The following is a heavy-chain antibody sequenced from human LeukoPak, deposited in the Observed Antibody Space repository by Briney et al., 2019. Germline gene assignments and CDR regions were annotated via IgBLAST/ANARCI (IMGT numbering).Heavy chain of an antibody. J-gene: IGHJ6*02. CDR2: INTNTGNP. Sequence: ASVKVSCKASGYTFTSYAMNWVRQAPGQGLEWMGWINTNTGNPTYAQGFTGRFVFSLDTSVSTAYLQISSLKAEDTAVYYCARNIGCSSTSCLNYYYYGMDVWGQGTTVTVSS. V-gene: IGHV7-4-1*02. D-gene: IGHD2-2*01. CDR1: GYTFTSYA. CDR3: ARNIGCSSTSCLNYYYYGMDV.